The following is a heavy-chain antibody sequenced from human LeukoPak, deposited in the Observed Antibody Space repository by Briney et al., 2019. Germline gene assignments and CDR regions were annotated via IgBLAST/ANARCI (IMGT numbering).Heavy chain of an antibody. J-gene: IGHJ3*02. D-gene: IGHD2-15*01. V-gene: IGHV5-51*01. CDR2: IYYDDSET. CDR3: ARPRVVAATTSHAAFDI. Sequence: GESLKISCKGGGYSFTNYWIVWVRQMPGKGLEWMGVIYYDDSETQYSPSFQGQVTMSVDKSISTAYLQWSSLTASDTAMYFCARPRVVAATTSHAAFDIWGQGTLVSVSS. CDR1: GYSFTNYW.